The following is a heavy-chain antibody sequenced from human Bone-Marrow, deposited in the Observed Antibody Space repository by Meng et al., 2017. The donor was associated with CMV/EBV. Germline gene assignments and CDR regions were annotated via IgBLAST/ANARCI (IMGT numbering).Heavy chain of an antibody. Sequence: GESLKISCAASGFSFSTFAIHWVRQAPGKGLEWVAVISDGGNNGFYADSVRGRFTISRDNPKNTLYLQMNSLRAEGTAIYYCAREGMDFDFLSAHGGFDVWGQGTMVTVSS. J-gene: IGHJ3*01. V-gene: IGHV3-30*03. CDR2: ISDGGNNG. CDR1: GFSFSTFA. D-gene: IGHD3-3*01. CDR3: AREGMDFDFLSAHGGFDV.